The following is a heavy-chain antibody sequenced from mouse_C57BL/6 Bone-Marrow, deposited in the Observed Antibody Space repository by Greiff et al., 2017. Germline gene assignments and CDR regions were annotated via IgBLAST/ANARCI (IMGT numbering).Heavy chain of an antibody. D-gene: IGHD1-1*01. CDR3: AREGGEDTTVVRYFDV. CDR1: GYTFTSYW. V-gene: IGHV1-64*01. J-gene: IGHJ1*03. Sequence: QVQLQQPGAELVKPGASVKLSCKASGYTFTSYWMHWVKQRPGQGLEWIGMIHPNSGSTNYNEKFKSKATLTVDNSASTAYMQLSSLTSEDSAVYYCAREGGEDTTVVRYFDVWGTGTTVTVSS. CDR2: IHPNSGST.